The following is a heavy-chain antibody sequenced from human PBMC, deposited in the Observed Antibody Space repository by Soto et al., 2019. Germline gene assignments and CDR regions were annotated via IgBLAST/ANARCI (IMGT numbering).Heavy chain of an antibody. D-gene: IGHD6-13*01. V-gene: IGHV4-34*01. CDR1: GGSFSGYY. J-gene: IGHJ6*03. CDR3: ARGRGIAAAGIRMGYHMDV. Sequence: PSETLSLTCAVYGGSFSGYYWSWIRQPPGKGLEWIGEINHSGSTNYNPSLKSRVTISVDTSKNQFSLKLSSVTAADTAVYYCARGRGIAAAGIRMGYHMDVWGKGTTVTVSS. CDR2: INHSGST.